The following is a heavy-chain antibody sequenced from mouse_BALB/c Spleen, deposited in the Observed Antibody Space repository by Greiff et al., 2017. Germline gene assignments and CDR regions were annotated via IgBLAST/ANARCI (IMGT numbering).Heavy chain of an antibody. CDR1: GDSITSGY. CDR2: ISYSGST. D-gene: IGHD2-1*01. Sequence: EVKLVESGPSLVKPSQTLSLTCSVTGDSITSGYWNWIRKFPGNKLEYMGYISYSGSTYYNPSLKSRISITRDTSKNQYYLQLNSVTTEDTATYYCARWGVGDYGNYDPSYWYFDVWGAGTTVTVSS. CDR3: ARWGVGDYGNYDPSYWYFDV. V-gene: IGHV3-8*02. J-gene: IGHJ1*01.